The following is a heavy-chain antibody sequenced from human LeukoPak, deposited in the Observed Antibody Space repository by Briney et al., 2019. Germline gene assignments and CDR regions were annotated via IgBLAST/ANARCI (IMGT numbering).Heavy chain of an antibody. J-gene: IGHJ4*02. D-gene: IGHD5-24*01. CDR2: IYYSGST. CDR3: ARGLRDGYNRFYDH. CDR1: GGSVSSGSYS. V-gene: IGHV4-61*01. Sequence: SETLSLTCTVSGGSVSSGSYSWSWIRQPPGKGPEWIGYIYYSGSTNYNPSLKSRVTTSVDTSKNQFSLKLTSVTAADTAVYYCARGLRDGYNRFYDHWGQGTLVTVSS.